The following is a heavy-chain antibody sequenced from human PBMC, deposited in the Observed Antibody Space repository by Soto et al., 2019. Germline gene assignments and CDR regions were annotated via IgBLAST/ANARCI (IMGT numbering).Heavy chain of an antibody. CDR3: AREYYDFWSGRTRAFDI. CDR1: GYTFTSSN. Sequence: QVQLVQSGAEVKKPGASVKVSCKASGYTFTSSNMHWVRKPPEQGLEWRGIINPSGGSTSYAQKFQGRVTMTRDTSTSTVYMELSSLRSEDTAVYYCAREYYDFWSGRTRAFDIWGQGTMVTVSS. V-gene: IGHV1-46*03. CDR2: INPSGGST. D-gene: IGHD3-3*01. J-gene: IGHJ3*02.